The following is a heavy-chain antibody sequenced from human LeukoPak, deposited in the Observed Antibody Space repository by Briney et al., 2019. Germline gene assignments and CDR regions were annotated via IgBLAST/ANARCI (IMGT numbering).Heavy chain of an antibody. CDR3: ASGPLFWSGYYGAWYYDY. J-gene: IGHJ4*02. D-gene: IGHD3-3*01. Sequence: PSETLSLTCAVYGGSFSGYYWSWIRQPPGKGLEWIGEINHSGSTNYNPSLKSRVTISVDTSKNQFSLHLISVTAADTAVYFCASGPLFWSGYYGAWYYDYWGPGNLVTVSS. CDR1: GGSFSGYY. V-gene: IGHV4-34*01. CDR2: INHSGST.